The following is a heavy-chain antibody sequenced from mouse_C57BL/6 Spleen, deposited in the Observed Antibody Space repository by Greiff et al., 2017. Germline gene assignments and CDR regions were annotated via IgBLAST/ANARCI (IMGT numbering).Heavy chain of an antibody. CDR3: ARADAWFAY. CDR2: IYPRDGST. V-gene: IGHV1-85*01. Sequence: VKLMESAPELVKPGASVKLSCKASGYTFTSYDINWVKQRPGQGLEWIGWIYPRDGSTKYNEKFKGKATLTVDTSSSTAYMELHSLTSEDSAVYFCARADAWFAYWGQGTLVTVSA. J-gene: IGHJ3*01. CDR1: GYTFTSYD.